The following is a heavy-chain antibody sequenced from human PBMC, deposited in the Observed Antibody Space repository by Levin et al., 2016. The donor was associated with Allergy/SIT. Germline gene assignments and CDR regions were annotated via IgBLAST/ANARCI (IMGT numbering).Heavy chain of an antibody. Sequence: GESLKISCQASGYSFSSYWITWVRQMPGKGLEWMGSIDPSDSTTNYSPAFQGHVTISGDKSVSTAYLQWTSLKASDSGMYYCARLQRVGTSWYIWFDPWGQGTQVTVSS. V-gene: IGHV5-10-1*01. CDR1: GYSFSSYW. CDR2: IDPSDSTT. J-gene: IGHJ5*02. CDR3: ARLQRVGTSWYIWFDP. D-gene: IGHD6-13*01.